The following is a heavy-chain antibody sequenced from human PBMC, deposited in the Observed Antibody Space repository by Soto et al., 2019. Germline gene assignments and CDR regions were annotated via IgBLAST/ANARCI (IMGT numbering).Heavy chain of an antibody. CDR3: AKVQQEGGYDRNWFSP. J-gene: IGHJ5*02. CDR2: ISGSGGSI. CDR1: GFTFRNYA. Sequence: PGGSLRLSCAASGFTFRNYAMSWVRQAPGKGLEWVSGISGSGGSIYYADSVKGRFTISRDNSKNTLHLQMNSLGAEDTAVYYCAKVQQEGGYDRNWFSPWGQGSLVTVSS. D-gene: IGHD5-12*01. V-gene: IGHV3-23*01.